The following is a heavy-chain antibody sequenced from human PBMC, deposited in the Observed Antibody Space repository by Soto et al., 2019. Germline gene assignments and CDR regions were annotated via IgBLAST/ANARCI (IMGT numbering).Heavy chain of an antibody. D-gene: IGHD3-22*01. CDR1: GDSISTYF. V-gene: IGHV4-4*07. CDR2: IYTTGST. Sequence: PSETLSLTCTVSGDSISTYFWSWIRQPAGGGLEWIGRIYTTGSTNYNPSLKSRVTMSLDTSRNQFSLKLSSVTAADTAVYYCAREGGYFDSSGSGVYHYHGVDVWGQGTTVTVSS. CDR3: AREGGYFDSSGSGVYHYHGVDV. J-gene: IGHJ6*02.